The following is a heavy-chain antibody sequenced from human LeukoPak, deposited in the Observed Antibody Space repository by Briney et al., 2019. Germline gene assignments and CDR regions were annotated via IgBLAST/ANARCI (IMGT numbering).Heavy chain of an antibody. D-gene: IGHD2-2*02. CDR2: ISYDGSNK. CDR3: ARDGVPAAIGWFDP. V-gene: IGHV3-30-3*01. CDR1: GFTFHDYA. Sequence: GGSLRLSCAASGFTFHDYAMHWVHQAPGKGLEWVAVISYDGSNKYYADSVKGRFTISRDNSKNTLYLQMNSLRAEDTAVYYCARDGVPAAIGWFDPWGQGTLVTVSS. J-gene: IGHJ5*02.